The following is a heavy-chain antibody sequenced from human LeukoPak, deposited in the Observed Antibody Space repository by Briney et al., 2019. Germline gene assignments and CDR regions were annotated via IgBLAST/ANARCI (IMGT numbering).Heavy chain of an antibody. Sequence: PGGSLRLSCAASGFTFSSYEMNWVRQAPGKGLEWVSYISSSGSTIYYADSAKGRFTISRDNAKNSLYLQMNSLRAEDTAVYYCARDRQLWYPTPSYYFDYWGQGTLVTVS. CDR3: ARDRQLWYPTPSYYFDY. J-gene: IGHJ4*02. CDR2: ISSSGSTI. V-gene: IGHV3-48*03. D-gene: IGHD5-18*01. CDR1: GFTFSSYE.